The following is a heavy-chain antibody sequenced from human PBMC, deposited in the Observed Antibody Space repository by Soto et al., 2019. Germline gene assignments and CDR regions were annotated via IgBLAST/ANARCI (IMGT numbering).Heavy chain of an antibody. CDR2: FDPEDGET. CDR3: ATDSYPIFGVVIIYYAY. D-gene: IGHD3-3*01. J-gene: IGHJ4*02. V-gene: IGHV1-24*01. Sequence: GASVKVSCKVSGYTLTKLSMHWVRQAPGKGLEWMGGFDPEDGETIYAQKFQGRVTMTEDTSTDTAYMELSSLRSEDTAVYYCATDSYPIFGVVIIYYAYWGQGTLVTVSS. CDR1: GYTLTKLS.